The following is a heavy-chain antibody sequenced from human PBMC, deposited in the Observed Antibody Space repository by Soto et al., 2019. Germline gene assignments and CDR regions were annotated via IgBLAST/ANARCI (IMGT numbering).Heavy chain of an antibody. V-gene: IGHV4-34*01. D-gene: IGHD5-12*01. CDR2: VKDGGST. Sequence: QVQLQQWGAGLLKPSETLSLTCTVNGGSLTGYYWSWIRQPPGKGLEWIGEVKDGGSTNYSPSLRCRVSISADTSKNHFALRLNSVTAADTAVDFCARGQEGIVATHWDQGALVTVSS. J-gene: IGHJ4*02. CDR1: GGSLTGYY. CDR3: ARGQEGIVATH.